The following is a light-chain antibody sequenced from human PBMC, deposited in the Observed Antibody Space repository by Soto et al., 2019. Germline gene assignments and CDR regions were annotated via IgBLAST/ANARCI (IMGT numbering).Light chain of an antibody. V-gene: IGKV1-27*01. CDR2: AAS. Sequence: QMTQSPSSLSASIGDRVTITCRARQGIGTYLAWYQQRPGKVPQLLISAASTLQSGVPSRFSGSGSGTDFTLTINSLQPEDVAIYYCQKYNRAPLTFGGGTKVE. J-gene: IGKJ4*01. CDR1: QGIGTY. CDR3: QKYNRAPLT.